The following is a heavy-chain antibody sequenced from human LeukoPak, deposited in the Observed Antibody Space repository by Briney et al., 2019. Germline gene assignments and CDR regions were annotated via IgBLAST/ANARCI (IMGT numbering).Heavy chain of an antibody. CDR2: ISAYNGNT. J-gene: IGHJ5*02. V-gene: IGHV1-18*04. CDR1: GYTFTSYG. CDR3: ARDRVYCSGGSCLNWFDP. Sequence: ASVKVSCKASGYTFTSYGISWVRQAPGQGLEWMGWISAYNGNTNYAQKLQGRVTMTTDTFTSTAYMELRSLRSDDTAVYYCARDRVYCSGGSCLNWFDPWGQGTLVTVSS. D-gene: IGHD2-15*01.